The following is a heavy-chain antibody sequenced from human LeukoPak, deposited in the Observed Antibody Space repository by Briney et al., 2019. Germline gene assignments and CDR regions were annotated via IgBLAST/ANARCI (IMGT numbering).Heavy chain of an antibody. D-gene: IGHD5-18*01. CDR2: IKSKTDGGTT. J-gene: IGHJ4*02. CDR3: TRQRVTYYFDY. CDR1: GFTFSNAW. V-gene: IGHV3-15*01. Sequence: GGSLRLSCAASGFTFSNAWMSWVRQAPGKGLEWVGRIKSKTDGGTTDYAAPVKGRFTISRDDSKNTLYLQMNSLKTDDPAVYYCTRQRVTYYFDYWGQGTLVTVSS.